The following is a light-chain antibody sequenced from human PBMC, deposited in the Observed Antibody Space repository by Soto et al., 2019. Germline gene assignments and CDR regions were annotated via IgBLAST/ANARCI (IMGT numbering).Light chain of an antibody. Sequence: EIVLTQSPCTLSSSPGDRATLSCGASQSVNSNFLAWYQQKNGQAPRLLIYGASSRATGIPDTFSGSGYGTDFNLTISRLEPGDFAVYYCQQYGTSPWTFGQGTKVDIK. CDR3: QQYGTSPWT. V-gene: IGKV3-20*01. CDR2: GAS. CDR1: QSVNSNF. J-gene: IGKJ1*01.